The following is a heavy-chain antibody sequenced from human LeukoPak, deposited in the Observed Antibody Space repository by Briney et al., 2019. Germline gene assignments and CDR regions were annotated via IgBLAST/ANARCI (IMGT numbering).Heavy chain of an antibody. Sequence: GRSLRLSCAASGFTFSSYGMHWVRQAPGKGLEWVAVISYDGSNKYYADSVKGRFTISRDNSKNTLYLQMNSLRAEDTAVYYCAKDLVLRHFDWAFDYWGQGTLVTVSS. J-gene: IGHJ4*02. D-gene: IGHD3-9*01. V-gene: IGHV3-30*18. CDR2: ISYDGSNK. CDR3: AKDLVLRHFDWAFDY. CDR1: GFTFSSYG.